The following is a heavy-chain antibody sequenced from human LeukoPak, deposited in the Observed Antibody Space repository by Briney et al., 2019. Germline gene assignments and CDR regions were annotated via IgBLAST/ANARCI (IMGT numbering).Heavy chain of an antibody. V-gene: IGHV4-59*05. Sequence: GSLRLSCAASGFTFSSYGMHWVRQAPGKGLEWIGSIYYSGSTYYNPSLKSRVTISVDTSKNQFSLKLSSVTAADTAVYYCSSSGYLGDYWGQGTLVTVSS. CDR2: IYYSGST. CDR3: SSSGYLGDY. D-gene: IGHD3-22*01. J-gene: IGHJ4*02. CDR1: GFTFSSYG.